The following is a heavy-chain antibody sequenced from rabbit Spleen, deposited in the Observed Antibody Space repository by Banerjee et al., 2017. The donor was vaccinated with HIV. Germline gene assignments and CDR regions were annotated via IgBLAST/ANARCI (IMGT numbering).Heavy chain of an antibody. J-gene: IGHJ6*01. D-gene: IGHD7-1*01. CDR1: GFSFSDRDV. Sequence: QQQLVESGGGLVKPGASLTLTCKASGFSFSDRDVMCWVRQAPGKGLEWIGCIYSSNPITWYASWAKGRFTISKTSSTTVTLQLNSLTAADTATYFCARDTGTSFSSYGMDLWGPGTLVT. V-gene: IGHV1S45*01. CDR2: IYSSNPIT. CDR3: ARDTGTSFSSYGMDL.